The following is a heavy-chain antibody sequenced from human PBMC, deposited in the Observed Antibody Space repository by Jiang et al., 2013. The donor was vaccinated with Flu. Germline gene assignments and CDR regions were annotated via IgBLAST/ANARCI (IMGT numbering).Heavy chain of an antibody. Sequence: GLVKPSETLSLTCAVYGGSFSGYYWSWIRQPPGKGLEWIGEIYHSGSTNYNPSLKSRVTISVDKSKNQFSLKLSSVTAADTAVYYCAIGTVAGTIDYWGQGTLVTVSS. CDR1: GGSFSGYY. V-gene: IGHV4-34*01. J-gene: IGHJ4*02. D-gene: IGHD6-19*01. CDR3: AIGTVAGTIDY. CDR2: IYHSGST.